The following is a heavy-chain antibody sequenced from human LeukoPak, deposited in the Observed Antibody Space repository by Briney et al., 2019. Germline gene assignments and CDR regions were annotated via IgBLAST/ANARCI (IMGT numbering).Heavy chain of an antibody. CDR2: INPKSGGA. CDR3: ARYLTSLDS. CDR1: GYTFTGYY. J-gene: IGHJ4*02. V-gene: IGHV1-2*06. D-gene: IGHD1-20*01. Sequence: ASVKVSCKASGYTFTGYYMHWVRQAPGQRPEWMGRINPKSGGAEFARKFQGRVTMTRDTSITTAYMELSGLRLDDTAVFYCARYLTSLDSWGQGTLVTVSS.